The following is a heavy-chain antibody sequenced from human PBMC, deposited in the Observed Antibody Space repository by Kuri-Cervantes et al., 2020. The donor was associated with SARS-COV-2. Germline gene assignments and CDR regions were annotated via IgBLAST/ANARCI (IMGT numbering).Heavy chain of an antibody. Sequence: GESLKISCAASGFTVSSNYMSWVRQAPGKGLEWVSVIYSGGSTYYADSVQGRFTISRDNSKSTLYLQMNSLRVEDTAVYYCAREDRYGGNLNWFDPWGQGTLVTVSS. V-gene: IGHV3-53*01. D-gene: IGHD1-26*01. CDR2: IYSGGST. CDR3: AREDRYGGNLNWFDP. J-gene: IGHJ5*02. CDR1: GFTVSSNY.